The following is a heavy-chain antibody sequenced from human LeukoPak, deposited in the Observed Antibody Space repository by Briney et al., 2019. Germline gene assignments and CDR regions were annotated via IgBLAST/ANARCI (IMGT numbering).Heavy chain of an antibody. CDR1: GGSISNYY. V-gene: IGHV4-59*01. Sequence: SETLSLTCTVSGGSISNYYWSWIRQPPGKGLEWIGYIYNSGHTNYNPSLKSRVTISKDTSKTQFSLRLSSVTAADTAVYYCARARLDSSGRFDYWGQGTLVTVSS. J-gene: IGHJ4*02. D-gene: IGHD3-22*01. CDR2: IYNSGHT. CDR3: ARARLDSSGRFDY.